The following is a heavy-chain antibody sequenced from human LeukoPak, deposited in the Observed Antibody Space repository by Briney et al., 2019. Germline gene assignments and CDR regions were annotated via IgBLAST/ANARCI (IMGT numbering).Heavy chain of an antibody. CDR1: GFTFSSYW. Sequence: PGGSLRLSCAASGFTFSSYWMSWVRQAPGKGLEWVANIKQDGSEKYYVDSVKGRFTISRDNAKNSLYLQMNSLRAEDTAVYYCARGRYCSSTSCYPDYWGQGTLVTVSS. CDR2: IKQDGSEK. D-gene: IGHD2-2*01. CDR3: ARGRYCSSTSCYPDY. J-gene: IGHJ4*02. V-gene: IGHV3-7*01.